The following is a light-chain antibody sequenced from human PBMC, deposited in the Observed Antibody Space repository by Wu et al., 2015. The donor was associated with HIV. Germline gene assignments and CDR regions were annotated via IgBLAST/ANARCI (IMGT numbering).Light chain of an antibody. Sequence: LSSRGKSHPLLQGQSECWQQLLSLVPAETWPGSQTSHPWYIQQATGVPDRFSGSGSGTAFTLTISRLEPEDFAVYYCQQYVALPRTFGQGTKVEIK. J-gene: IGKJ1*01. CDR1: ECWQQL. CDR2: YI. CDR3: QQYVALPRT. V-gene: IGKV3-20*01.